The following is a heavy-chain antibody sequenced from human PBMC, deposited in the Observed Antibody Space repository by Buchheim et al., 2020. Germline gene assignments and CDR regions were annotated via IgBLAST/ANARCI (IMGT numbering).Heavy chain of an antibody. Sequence: QVQLQESGPGLVKPSETLSLTCIVSGGSINSDYWSWIRQPPGKGLEWIGYIYYSGGTNYNHSLESRVTISVDMSKRQFSLNLRSVTTADTAVYYCARGGEYHDYVDWGQGTL. D-gene: IGHD4-17*01. CDR2: IYYSGGT. J-gene: IGHJ4*02. CDR3: ARGGEYHDYVD. V-gene: IGHV4-59*01. CDR1: GGSINSDY.